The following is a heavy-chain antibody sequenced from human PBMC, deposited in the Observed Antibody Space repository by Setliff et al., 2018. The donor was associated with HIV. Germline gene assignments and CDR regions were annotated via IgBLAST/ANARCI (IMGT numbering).Heavy chain of an antibody. J-gene: IGHJ4*02. CDR3: ARDPTTGVDY. V-gene: IGHV4-4*07. D-gene: IGHD4-4*01. Sequence: ASETLSLTCTVSGGSVTSYYWSWIRQPAEKRLEWIGRISISGDTNYNPSLKSRATMSLDTSKNQFSLKLNSVTAADTAMYYCARDPTTGVDYWGQGTLVTVSS. CDR1: GGSVTSYY. CDR2: ISISGDT.